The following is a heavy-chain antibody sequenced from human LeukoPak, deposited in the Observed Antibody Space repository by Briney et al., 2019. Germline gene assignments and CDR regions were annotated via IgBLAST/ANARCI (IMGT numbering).Heavy chain of an antibody. J-gene: IGHJ3*02. CDR3: AREGPSAFDI. V-gene: IGHV1-69*01. CDR1: GGTFSSYA. Sequence: SVKVSCKASGGTFSSYAISWVRQTPGQGLEWMGGIIPIFGTANYAQKFQGGVTITADESTSTAYMELSSLRSEDTAVYYCAREGPSAFDIWGQGTMVTVSS. CDR2: IIPIFGTA.